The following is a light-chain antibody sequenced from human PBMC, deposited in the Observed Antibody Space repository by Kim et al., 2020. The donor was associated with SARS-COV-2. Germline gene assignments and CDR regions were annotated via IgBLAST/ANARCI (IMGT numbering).Light chain of an antibody. CDR2: AAS. CDR3: QQSYSTPRGPFT. J-gene: IGKJ3*01. CDR1: QSISSY. Sequence: DIQMTQSPSSLSASVGDRVTITCRASQSISSYLNWYQQKPGKAPKLLIYAASSLQSGVPSRFSGSGSGTEFTLTISSLQPEDFATYYCQQSYSTPRGPFTFGPGTKVDIK. V-gene: IGKV1-39*01.